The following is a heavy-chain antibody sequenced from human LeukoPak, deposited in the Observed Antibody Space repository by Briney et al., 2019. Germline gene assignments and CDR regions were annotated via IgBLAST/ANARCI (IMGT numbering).Heavy chain of an antibody. CDR1: GFALRSYT. CDR3: ARVAVAGPTGWFDS. CDR2: ISSTSAYI. V-gene: IGHV3-21*01. J-gene: IGHJ5*01. Sequence: GGSLRLSCAASGFALRSYTVTWVRQAPGKGLEWVSSISSTSAYIYYAVSVKGRFSISRDNVDNVVHLQMSSLTNEDTAVYYCARVAVAGPTGWFDSWGQGTLVTVSS. D-gene: IGHD6-19*01.